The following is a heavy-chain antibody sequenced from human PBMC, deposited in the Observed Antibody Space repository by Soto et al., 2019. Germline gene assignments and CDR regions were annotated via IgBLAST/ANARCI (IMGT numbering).Heavy chain of an antibody. CDR1: GFTFKTYT. Sequence: PGGSLRLSCEASGFTFKTYTMNWVRQAPGKGLEWISYIRSGESIFYADSVKGRFTISRDNAKNSLYLQMSSLRDDDTAVYYCARAPLSYYYDSSAYYPFVSWGQGLLVTVS. CDR2: IRSGESI. CDR3: ARAPLSYYYDSSAYYPFVS. D-gene: IGHD3-22*01. V-gene: IGHV3-48*02. J-gene: IGHJ4*02.